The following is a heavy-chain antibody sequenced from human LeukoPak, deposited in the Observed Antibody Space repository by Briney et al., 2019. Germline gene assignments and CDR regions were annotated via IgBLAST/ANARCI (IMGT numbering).Heavy chain of an antibody. CDR1: GGSFSGYY. D-gene: IGHD5-24*01. CDR2: INHSGST. CDR3: AIISRDGSLDV. Sequence: SETLSLTCAVYGGSFSGYYWSWIRQPPGKGLEWIGEINHSGSTNYNPSLKRRVTISVDTSKNQFSLKLSSVTAADTAVYYYAIISRDGSLDVWGQGTTVTVSS. J-gene: IGHJ6*02. V-gene: IGHV4-34*01.